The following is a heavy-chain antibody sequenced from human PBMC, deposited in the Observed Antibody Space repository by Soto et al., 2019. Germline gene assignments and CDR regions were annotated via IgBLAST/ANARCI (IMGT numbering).Heavy chain of an antibody. V-gene: IGHV3-9*01. D-gene: IGHD2-8*02. J-gene: IGHJ6*02. CDR1: GFSFDDYA. CDR3: AKSTGGTANGMGV. Sequence: EVQVVESGGGLVQPGRSLRLSCAASGFSFDDYAMHWVRQAPGKGLEWVSGISWNSGTIGYADSVKGRFTISRDNAKNSLYLQMNSLRAEDTDLYCCAKSTGGTANGMGVWGQGTTVTVSS. CDR2: ISWNSGTI.